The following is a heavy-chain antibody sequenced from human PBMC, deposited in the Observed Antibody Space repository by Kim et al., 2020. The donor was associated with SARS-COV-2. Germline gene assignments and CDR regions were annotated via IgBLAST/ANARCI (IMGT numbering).Heavy chain of an antibody. D-gene: IGHD1-1*01. J-gene: IGHJ5*02. CDR1: GGSISSGGYY. Sequence: SETLSLTCTVSGGSISSGGYYWSWIRQHPGKGLEWIGYIYYSGSTYYNPSLKSRVTISVDTSKNQFSLKLSSVTAADTAVYYCARRGTTGNMFDPWGQGTLVTVSS. CDR2: IYYSGST. CDR3: ARRGTTGNMFDP. V-gene: IGHV4-31*03.